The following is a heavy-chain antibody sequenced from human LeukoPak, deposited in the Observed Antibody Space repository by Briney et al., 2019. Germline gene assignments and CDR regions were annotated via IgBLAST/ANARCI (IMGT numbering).Heavy chain of an antibody. J-gene: IGHJ4*02. CDR2: ISSGSSTI. CDR1: GFTFSNYN. D-gene: IGHD5-12*01. V-gene: IGHV3-48*01. Sequence: GGSLRLSCAASGFTFSNYNMNWVRQAPGKGLEWVPYISSGSSTIYYADSVKGRFTISRDNAKNSLYLQMYTLRAEDTAVYYCATSGIWWLFDYWGQGTLVTVSS. CDR3: ATSGIWWLFDY.